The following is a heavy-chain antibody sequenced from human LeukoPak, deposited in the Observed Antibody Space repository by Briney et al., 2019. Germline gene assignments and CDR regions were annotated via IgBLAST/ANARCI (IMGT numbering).Heavy chain of an antibody. CDR1: GFTFSSFV. CDR2: ISGSGGST. D-gene: IGHD6-13*01. V-gene: IGHV3-23*01. J-gene: IGHJ4*02. Sequence: GGSLRLSCAASGFTFSSFVMSWVRQAPGKGLEWVSEISGSGGSTYYADSVKGRFTISRDKSKNTLYLQMNSLRAEDTAVYFCAKVESSSSWYGLDYWGQGTLVTVSS. CDR3: AKVESSSSWYGLDY.